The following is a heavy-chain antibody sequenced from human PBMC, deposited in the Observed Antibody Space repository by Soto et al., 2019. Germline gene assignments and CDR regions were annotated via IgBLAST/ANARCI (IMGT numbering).Heavy chain of an antibody. CDR3: AGEPRGGAYDMDV. CDR1: RLTFTTYD. Sequence: QVQLVESGGAVVQPATSLRLSCAASRLTFTTYDMHWVRQAPGKGQEWVALIWSDGSRQFYGDSVKGRFTISRDNSKNTLSVQMNSLRVEDTAVYYCAGEPRGGAYDMDVWGQGTTVTVSS. V-gene: IGHV3-33*08. D-gene: IGHD3-16*01. CDR2: IWSDGSRQ. J-gene: IGHJ6*02.